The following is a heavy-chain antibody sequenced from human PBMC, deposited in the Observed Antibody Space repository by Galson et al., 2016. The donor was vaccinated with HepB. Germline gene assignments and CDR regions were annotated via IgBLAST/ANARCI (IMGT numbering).Heavy chain of an antibody. CDR3: ARDNNYYYGMDV. V-gene: IGHV3-21*01. CDR1: GFSISTYT. D-gene: IGHD2/OR15-2a*01. J-gene: IGHJ6*02. Sequence: SLRLSCAASGFSISTYTMNWVRQAPGKGLEWISYISSSSAYVDYADSVKGRFTISRENAKNSLYLQMNSLRAEDTAVYYCARDNNYYYGMDVWGQGTTVTVSS. CDR2: ISSSSAYV.